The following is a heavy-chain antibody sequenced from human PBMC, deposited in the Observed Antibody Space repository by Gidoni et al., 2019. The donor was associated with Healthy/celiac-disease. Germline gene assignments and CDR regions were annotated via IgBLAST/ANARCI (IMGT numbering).Heavy chain of an antibody. J-gene: IGHJ4*02. D-gene: IGHD3-16*02. Sequence: RVTISVDTSKNQFSLKLSSVTAADTAVYYCARHTRITFGGVIDPFDYWGQGTLVTVSS. CDR3: ARHTRITFGGVIDPFDY. V-gene: IGHV4-39*01.